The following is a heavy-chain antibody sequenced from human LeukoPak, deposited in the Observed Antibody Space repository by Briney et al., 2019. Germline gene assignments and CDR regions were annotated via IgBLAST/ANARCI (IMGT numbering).Heavy chain of an antibody. CDR3: AWYTIFAFVP. D-gene: IGHD3-3*01. CDR2: IYYSGST. CDR1: GGSLRGYN. Sequence: SETLSLTCTVSGGSLRGYNWSWIRQPPGKGLEWIGYIYYSGSTNYNPSLKSRVTISVDTSKNQFSLKLSSVTAADTAVYYCAWYTIFAFVPCGQGTLVTVSS. J-gene: IGHJ5*02. V-gene: IGHV4-59*01.